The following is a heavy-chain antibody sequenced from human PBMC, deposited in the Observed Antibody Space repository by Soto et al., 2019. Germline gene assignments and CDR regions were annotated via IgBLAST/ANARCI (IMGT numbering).Heavy chain of an antibody. Sequence: QVQLVESGGGVVQPGRSLRLSCAASGFTFSSYAMHWVRQAPGKGLEWVAVISYDGSNKYYTDSVKGRFTISRDNSKNTLYLQMNSLRAEDTAVYYCVRDGRVVDTGMDVWGQGTTVTVSS. D-gene: IGHD2-21*01. CDR1: GFTFSSYA. J-gene: IGHJ6*02. CDR2: ISYDGSNK. CDR3: VRDGRVVDTGMDV. V-gene: IGHV3-30-3*01.